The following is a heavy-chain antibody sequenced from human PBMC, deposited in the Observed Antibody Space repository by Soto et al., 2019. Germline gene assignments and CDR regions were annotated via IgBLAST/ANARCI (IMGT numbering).Heavy chain of an antibody. CDR1: GFTFDDYA. V-gene: IGHV3-9*01. D-gene: IGHD6-6*01. CDR2: ISWNSGSI. J-gene: IGHJ6*02. CDR3: AKDASPRIAAKLDV. Sequence: LRLSCAASGFTFDDYAMHWVRQAPGKGLEWVSGISWNSGSIGYADSVKGRFTISRDNAKNSLYLQMNSLRAEDTALYYCAKDASPRIAAKLDVWGQGTTVTVSS.